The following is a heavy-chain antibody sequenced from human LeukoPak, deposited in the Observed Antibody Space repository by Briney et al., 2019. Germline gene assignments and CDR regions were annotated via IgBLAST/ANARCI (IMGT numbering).Heavy chain of an antibody. V-gene: IGHV3-21*01. CDR2: ISSSSSYI. CDR1: GFTFSSYS. CDR3: ARTRGYSGYDYVTGEDYYYYYMDV. Sequence: PGGSLRLSCAASGFTFSSYSMNWVRQAPGKGLEWVSSISSSSSYIYYADSVKGRFTISRDNAKNSLYLQMNSLRAEDTAVYYCARTRGYSGYDYVTGEDYYYYYMDVWGKGTTVTISS. J-gene: IGHJ6*03. D-gene: IGHD5-12*01.